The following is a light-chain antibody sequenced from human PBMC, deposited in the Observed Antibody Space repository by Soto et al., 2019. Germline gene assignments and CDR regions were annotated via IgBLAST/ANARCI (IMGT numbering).Light chain of an antibody. Sequence: EIVMTPSPATLSVSPGERATLSCRASQSVNTNLAWYQQKPGQAPRLLVSDASTRATGIPARFSGSGSGTEFTLTISSLQSEDFAVYYCQQYNNWPQLTFGGGAKVDIK. V-gene: IGKV3-15*01. CDR3: QQYNNWPQLT. CDR2: DAS. J-gene: IGKJ4*01. CDR1: QSVNTN.